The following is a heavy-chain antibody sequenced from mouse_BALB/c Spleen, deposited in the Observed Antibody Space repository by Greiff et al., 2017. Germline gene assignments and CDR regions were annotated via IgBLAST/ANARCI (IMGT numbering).Heavy chain of an antibody. J-gene: IGHJ4*01. Sequence: EVKLMESGGGLVKPGGSLKLSCAASGFTFSSYAMPWVRQTPEKRLEWVATISSGGSYTYYPDSVKGRFTISRDNAKNTLYLQMSSLRSEKTAMYYCAGQTTTVMGYWGQGTSVTVSS. CDR3: AGQTTTVMGY. CDR2: ISSGGSYT. D-gene: IGHD1-1*01. V-gene: IGHV5-9-3*01. CDR1: GFTFSSYA.